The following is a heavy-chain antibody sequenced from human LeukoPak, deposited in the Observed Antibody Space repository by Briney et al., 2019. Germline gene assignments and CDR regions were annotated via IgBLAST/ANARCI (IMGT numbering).Heavy chain of an antibody. D-gene: IGHD1-26*01. CDR2: IYYSGST. CDR3: ARDPSVGALPGYAFDI. CDR1: GGSISGYY. J-gene: IGHJ3*02. Sequence: PSETLSLTCTVSGGSISGYYWSWIRQPPGKGLEWIGYIYYSGSTNYNPSLKSRVTISVDTSKNQFSLKLSSVTAADTAVYYCARDPSVGALPGYAFDIWGQGTMVTVSS. V-gene: IGHV4-59*01.